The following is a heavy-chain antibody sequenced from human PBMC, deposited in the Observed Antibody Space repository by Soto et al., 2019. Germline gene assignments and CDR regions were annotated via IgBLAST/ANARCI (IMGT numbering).Heavy chain of an antibody. CDR2: IYSGGST. V-gene: IGHV3-66*01. CDR1: GFTVSSNY. CDR3: ARDHYDSSAFDI. Sequence: GGSLRLSCAASGFTVSSNYMSWVRQAPGKGLEWVSVIYSGGSTYYADSVKGRFTISRDNSKNTLYLQMNSLRAEDTAVYYCARDHYDSSAFDIWGKGTMVTVSS. D-gene: IGHD3-22*01. J-gene: IGHJ3*02.